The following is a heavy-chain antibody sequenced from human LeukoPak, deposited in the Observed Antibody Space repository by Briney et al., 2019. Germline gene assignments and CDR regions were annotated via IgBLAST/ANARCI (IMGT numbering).Heavy chain of an antibody. J-gene: IGHJ3*02. CDR3: ARVRYSGAFDI. CDR1: SASISTYY. D-gene: IGHD1-26*01. V-gene: IGHV4-59*12. CDR2: IYHSGTS. Sequence: SETLSLTCTVSSASISTYYWSWIRQPPGKGLEWIGYIYHSGTSNYNPSLKSRVTISVDTSKNQFSLKLSSVTAADTAVYYCARVRYSGAFDIWGQGTMVTVSS.